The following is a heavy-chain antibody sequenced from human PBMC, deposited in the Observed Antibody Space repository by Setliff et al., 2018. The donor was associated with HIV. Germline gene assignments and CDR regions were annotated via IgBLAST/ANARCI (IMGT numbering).Heavy chain of an antibody. Sequence: PSETLSLTCTVSGGSISSSNYYWGWIRQSPGRGLEWIGSISSSGSTTYHPSLKSRVTISVDTSKNQFSLKLSSVTAADTAVYYCATLHPEYSSSSRHYFDYWGQGTLVTVSS. V-gene: IGHV4-39*07. D-gene: IGHD6-6*01. CDR2: ISSSGST. CDR1: GGSISSSNYY. J-gene: IGHJ4*02. CDR3: ATLHPEYSSSSRHYFDY.